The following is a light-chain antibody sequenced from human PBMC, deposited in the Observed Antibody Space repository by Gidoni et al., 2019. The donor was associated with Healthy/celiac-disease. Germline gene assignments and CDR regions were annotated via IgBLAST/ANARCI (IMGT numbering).Light chain of an antibody. CDR3: QQYDNLSSFT. J-gene: IGKJ3*01. V-gene: IGKV1-33*01. CDR2: DAS. CDR1: QDISNY. Sequence: DIQMTQSPSSLSASVGDRVTITCQASQDISNYLNWYQQKPGKAPKLLIYDASNLETGVPSRFSGSGSGTDFTFTISSLQPEDIATYYCQQYDNLSSFTFGPGTKVGIK.